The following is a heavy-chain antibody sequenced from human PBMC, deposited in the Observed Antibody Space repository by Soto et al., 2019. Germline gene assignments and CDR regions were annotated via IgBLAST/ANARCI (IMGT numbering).Heavy chain of an antibody. D-gene: IGHD3-3*01. J-gene: IGHJ4*02. CDR3: ARDKRDLRFLAWSYYFDY. CDR1: GFTASRNY. CDR2: IYSGGST. Sequence: PGGSLRLSWAASGFTASRNYMSWVRQAPGKGLEWVSVIYSGGSTYYADSVKGRFTISRDNSKNTLYLQMNSLRAEDTAVYYCARDKRDLRFLAWSYYFDYWGQGP. V-gene: IGHV3-66*01.